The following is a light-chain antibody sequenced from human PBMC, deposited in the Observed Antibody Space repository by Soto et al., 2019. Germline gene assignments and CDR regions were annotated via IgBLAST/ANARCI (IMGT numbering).Light chain of an antibody. V-gene: IGKV3-11*01. J-gene: IGKJ1*01. CDR3: QQRSNWPWT. CDR2: DAS. Sequence: EIVLTQSPATLSLSPGERATLSCRASQSVSSYLAWYQQKPGQAPRLLISDASHRATGIPARFIGSGSGTDFTLTISSLAPEDFAVYYCQQRSNWPWTFGQGTKVEIK. CDR1: QSVSSY.